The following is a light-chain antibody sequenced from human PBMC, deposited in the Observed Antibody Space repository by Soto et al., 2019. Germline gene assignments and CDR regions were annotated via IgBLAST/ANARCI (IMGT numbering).Light chain of an antibody. V-gene: IGKV1-33*01. J-gene: IGKJ5*01. CDR1: QDISNY. Sequence: DLQMTQSPSSLSASVGDRVNITCQASQDISNYLNWYQLKPGKAPKLLIYDASNLETGVPSRFSGSGSATDFIFTISSLQAEDIATYSCQQYDTLPITFGQGTRLEIK. CDR2: DAS. CDR3: QQYDTLPIT.